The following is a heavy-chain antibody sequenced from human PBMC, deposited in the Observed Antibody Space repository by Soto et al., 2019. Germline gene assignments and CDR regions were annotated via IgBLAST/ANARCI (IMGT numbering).Heavy chain of an antibody. V-gene: IGHV4-31*03. D-gene: IGHD2-2*01. CDR3: ARDEYQGSGLFCGMDV. J-gene: IGHJ6*02. Sequence: QVQLQESGPGLVKPSETLSLPCNVSGGSISSDDFFWSWVRHHPARGLEWIGHISHSGTTYYNPSPQSRITLSVDSSKSQLTLMLRSLTAAQPAVYFCARDEYQGSGLFCGMDVWVQGTAVTVS. CDR1: GGSISSDDFF. CDR2: ISHSGTT.